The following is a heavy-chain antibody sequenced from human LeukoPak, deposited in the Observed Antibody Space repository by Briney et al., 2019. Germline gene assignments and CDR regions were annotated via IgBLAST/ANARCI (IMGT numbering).Heavy chain of an antibody. J-gene: IGHJ4*02. CDR3: ATSRGYCSSTSCRDDYYFDY. Sequence: ASVKVSCKASGYTFTGYYMHWVRQAPGQGLEWMGWINPNNGDTHYAQKFQGRVTMTRDTSISTAYMELSRLRSDDTAVYYCATSRGYCSSTSCRDDYYFDYWGQGTLVTVSS. D-gene: IGHD2-2*01. CDR2: INPNNGDT. CDR1: GYTFTGYY. V-gene: IGHV1-2*02.